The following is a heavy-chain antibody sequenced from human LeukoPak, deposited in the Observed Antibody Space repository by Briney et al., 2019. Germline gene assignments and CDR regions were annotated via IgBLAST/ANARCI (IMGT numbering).Heavy chain of an antibody. V-gene: IGHV3-30*18. D-gene: IGHD6-13*01. J-gene: IGHJ4*02. CDR2: VSYEGKSQ. CDR1: GFTFSNYG. Sequence: GGSLRLSCATSGFTFSNYGMHWVRQAPGKGLEWVAVVSYEGKSQYYADSVRGRFTIPRDNSKNTLYLQMNSLRGEDAAVYYCAKEGTAQISTWYDYWGQGTLVTVSS. CDR3: AKEGTAQISTWYDY.